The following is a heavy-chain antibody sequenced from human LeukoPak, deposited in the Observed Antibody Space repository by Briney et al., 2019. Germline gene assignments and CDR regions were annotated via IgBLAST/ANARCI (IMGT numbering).Heavy chain of an antibody. D-gene: IGHD3-22*01. CDR3: AKDLDPYYYDSSGPPGN. Sequence: PGRSLRLSRAASGFTFSSYGMHWVRQAPGKGLEWVAVISYDGSNKYYADSVKGRFTISRDNSKNTLYLQMNSLRAEDTAVYYCAKDLDPYYYDSSGPPGNWGQGTLVTVSS. CDR1: GFTFSSYG. V-gene: IGHV3-30*18. CDR2: ISYDGSNK. J-gene: IGHJ4*02.